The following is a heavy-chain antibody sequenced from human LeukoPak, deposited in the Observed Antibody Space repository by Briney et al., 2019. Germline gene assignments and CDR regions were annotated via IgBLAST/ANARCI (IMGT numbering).Heavy chain of an antibody. CDR1: GFTFSSYA. CDR3: AREGASSLVRGVIGY. D-gene: IGHD3-10*01. CDR2: ISGSGGST. J-gene: IGHJ4*02. V-gene: IGHV3-23*01. Sequence: GGSLRLSCAASGFTFSSYAMSWVRQAPGKGLEWVSAISGSGGSTYYADSVKGRFTISRDNSKNTLYLQMNSLRAEDTAAYYCAREGASSLVRGVIGYWGPGTLVTVPS.